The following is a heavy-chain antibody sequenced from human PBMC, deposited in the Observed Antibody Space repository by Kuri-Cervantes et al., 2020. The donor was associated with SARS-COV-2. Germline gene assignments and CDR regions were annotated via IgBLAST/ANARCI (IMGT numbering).Heavy chain of an antibody. D-gene: IGHD6-19*01. CDR3: ARTNKQWRGYFDY. CDR2: IYYSGYT. Sequence: SETLSLTCNVSGGSITSGSFYWGWVRQPPGKGLEYIGSIYYSGYTHHNPSLKSRATILVDPSKNHFSLSLNSVTAADTAVYYCARTNKQWRGYFDYWGQGTLVTVSS. V-gene: IGHV4-39*02. J-gene: IGHJ4*02. CDR1: GGSITSGSFY.